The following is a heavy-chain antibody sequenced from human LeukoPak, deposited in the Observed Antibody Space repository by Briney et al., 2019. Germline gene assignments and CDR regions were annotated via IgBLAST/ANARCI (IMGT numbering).Heavy chain of an antibody. J-gene: IGHJ4*02. CDR2: INHSEST. V-gene: IGHV4-34*01. CDR1: GGSFSGYY. Sequence: SETLSLTCAVYGGSFSGYYWSWIRQPPGKGLEWFGEINHSESTNYNPSLKSRVTMSVDTSKNQFSLKLSSVTAADPAVYYCGRGDCSGGSCYYENYFDYWGQGNLVTVSS. D-gene: IGHD2-15*01. CDR3: GRGDCSGGSCYYENYFDY.